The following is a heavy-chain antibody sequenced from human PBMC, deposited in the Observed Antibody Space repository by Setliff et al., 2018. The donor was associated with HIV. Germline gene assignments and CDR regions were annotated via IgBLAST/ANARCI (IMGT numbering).Heavy chain of an antibody. V-gene: IGHV1-2*02. J-gene: IGHJ4*02. Sequence: RASVKVSCKASGYTFTGYFVYWVRQAPGQGLEWMGWINPNSGGTNYAQNFQGRVTMSRDTSISTAYMELSRLRSDDTAMYFCAAVVGARDYFDDWGQGTLVTVSS. D-gene: IGHD2-15*01. CDR1: GYTFTGYF. CDR2: INPNSGGT. CDR3: AAVVGARDYFDD.